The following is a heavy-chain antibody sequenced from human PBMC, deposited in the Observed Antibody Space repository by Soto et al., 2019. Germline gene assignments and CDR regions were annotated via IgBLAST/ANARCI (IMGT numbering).Heavy chain of an antibody. CDR3: ARSRLRFWFDP. D-gene: IGHD3-3*01. Sequence: SSETLSLTCTVSGGSISSYYWSWIRQPPGKGLERIGYIYYSGSTNYNPSLKSRVTISVDTSKNQFSLKLSSVIAADTAVYYCARSRLRFWFDPWGQGTLVTVSS. J-gene: IGHJ5*02. CDR1: GGSISSYY. CDR2: IYYSGST. V-gene: IGHV4-59*01.